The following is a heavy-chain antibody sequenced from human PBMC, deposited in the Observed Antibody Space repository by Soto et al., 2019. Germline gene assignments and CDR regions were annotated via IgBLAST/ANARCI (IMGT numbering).Heavy chain of an antibody. V-gene: IGHV3-21*01. J-gene: IGHJ4*02. CDR3: AREAMWELLDY. Sequence: SLRRPGSASRFTFSSYSMNWFSQAPGKGLEWVSSISSSSSYIYYADSVKGRFTISRDNAKNSLYLQMNSLRAEETAVYYCAREAMWELLDYWGQGTLVTVSS. CDR2: ISSSSSYI. CDR1: RFTFSSYS. D-gene: IGHD1-26*01.